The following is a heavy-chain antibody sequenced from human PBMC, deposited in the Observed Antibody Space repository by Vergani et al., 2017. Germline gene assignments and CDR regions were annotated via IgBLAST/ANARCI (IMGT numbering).Heavy chain of an antibody. CDR2: IYTSGST. J-gene: IGHJ4*02. CDR3: ARGHGTFDY. Sequence: QVQLQESGPGLVKPSQTLSLTCTVSGGSISSGSYYWRWIRQPAGKGLEWIGRIYTSGSTNYHPSRKSRVTISVDTSKNQFSLKLSSVTAADTAVYYCARGHGTFDYWGQGTLVTVSS. D-gene: IGHD1-26*01. V-gene: IGHV4-61*02. CDR1: GGSISSGSYY.